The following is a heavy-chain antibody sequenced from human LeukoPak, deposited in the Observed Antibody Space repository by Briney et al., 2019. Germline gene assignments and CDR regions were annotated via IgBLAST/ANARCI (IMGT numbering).Heavy chain of an antibody. CDR3: AKGHRESSSFFDS. CDR2: INGRGDNT. V-gene: IGHV3-23*01. J-gene: IGHJ4*02. CDR1: SGFA. Sequence: GGSLRLSCAAFSGFAMSWVRQAPGKRLEWVSPINGRGDNTYYPDSVKGRFTISRDNSNNTLYLQMNSLRADDTAVYYCAKGHRESSSFFDSWGQGIPVTVSS.